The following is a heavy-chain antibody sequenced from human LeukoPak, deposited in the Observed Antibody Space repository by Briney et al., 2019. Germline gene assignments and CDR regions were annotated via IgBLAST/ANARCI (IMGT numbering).Heavy chain of an antibody. D-gene: IGHD6-6*01. Sequence: SETLSLTCAVYGGSFSDYYWSWIRQPPGKGLEWIGEINHSGSTNFNPSLKSRVTISVDTSKNQFSLKLSSVTAADTAVYYCARGPGDGSSSSAWGQGTLVTVSS. V-gene: IGHV4-34*01. CDR3: ARGPGDGSSSSA. J-gene: IGHJ5*02. CDR1: GGSFSDYY. CDR2: INHSGST.